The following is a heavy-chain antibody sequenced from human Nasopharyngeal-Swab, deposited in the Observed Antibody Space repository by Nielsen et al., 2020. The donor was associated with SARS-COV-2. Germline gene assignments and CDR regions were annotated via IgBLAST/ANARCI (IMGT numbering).Heavy chain of an antibody. CDR2: INPNSGGT. J-gene: IGHJ4*02. CDR1: GYTFTGYY. D-gene: IGHD3-22*01. V-gene: IGHV1-2*06. Sequence: ASVKVSCKASGYTFTGYYMHWVRQAPGQGLEWMGRINPNSGGTNYAQKFQGRVTMTRDTSISTAYMELSRLRSDDTAVYYCARDSSYWYDSSGYLVYWGQGTLVTVSS. CDR3: ARDSSYWYDSSGYLVY.